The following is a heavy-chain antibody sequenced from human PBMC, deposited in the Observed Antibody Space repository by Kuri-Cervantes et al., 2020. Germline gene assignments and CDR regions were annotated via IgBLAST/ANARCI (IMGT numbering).Heavy chain of an antibody. J-gene: IGHJ4*02. D-gene: IGHD3-10*01. CDR1: GFTFGAYA. CDR3: TKDVPGSFDR. CDR2: ISGNGDNT. Sequence: GGSLRLSCTASGFTFGAYALSWVRQAPGKGLEWVLYISGNGDNTYYADSVQGRFTISRDNNRNILYLQMNGVRADDTAVYYCTKDVPGSFDRWGQGTLVTVSS. V-gene: IGHV3-23*01.